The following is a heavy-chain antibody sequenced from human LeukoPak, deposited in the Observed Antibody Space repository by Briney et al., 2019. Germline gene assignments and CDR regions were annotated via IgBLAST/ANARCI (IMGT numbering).Heavy chain of an antibody. CDR1: GFTFSNYN. D-gene: IGHD3-10*01. CDR2: ISSSSNII. CDR3: ARDFAREFTIDY. Sequence: GGSLRLSCAASGFTFSNYNINWVRQPPGKGLQWVSYISSSSNIIYYADSVKGRFTISRDNAKNSLFLQMNSLRAEDTAVYYCARDFAREFTIDYWGQGSLVTVSS. V-gene: IGHV3-48*01. J-gene: IGHJ4*02.